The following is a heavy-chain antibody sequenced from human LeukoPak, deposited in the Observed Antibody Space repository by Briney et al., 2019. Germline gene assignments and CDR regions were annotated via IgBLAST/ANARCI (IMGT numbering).Heavy chain of an antibody. CDR2: IRRKTSGGTT. CDR1: GFTFGDYE. CDR3: TRVFRRDGYNSIDY. Sequence: GRSLRLSCTASGFTFGDYEMIWVRRAPGKGLEWVAFIRRKTSGGTTEYAASVKGRFTISRDDSKSIAYLQMNSLKTEDTAVYYCTRVFRRDGYNSIDYWGQGTLVTVSS. J-gene: IGHJ4*02. D-gene: IGHD5-24*01. V-gene: IGHV3-49*04.